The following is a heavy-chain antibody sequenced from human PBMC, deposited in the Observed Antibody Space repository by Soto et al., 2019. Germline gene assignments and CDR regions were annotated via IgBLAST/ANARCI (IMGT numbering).Heavy chain of an antibody. CDR1: GFTFSDYY. J-gene: IGHJ3*02. D-gene: IGHD2-15*01. CDR2: ISSSGSTI. Sequence: QVQLVESGGGLGKPGGSLRLSCAASGFTFSDYYMSWIRQAPGKGLEWVSYISSSGSTIYYEDAVKGRFTISRDNAKNSLYLQLNSVRAEDTAVYYCATDYQLAANHDAFDIWGQGTMVTVSS. V-gene: IGHV3-11*01. CDR3: ATDYQLAANHDAFDI.